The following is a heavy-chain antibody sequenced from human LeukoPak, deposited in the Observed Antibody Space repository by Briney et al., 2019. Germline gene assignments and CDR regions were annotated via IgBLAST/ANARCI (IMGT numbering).Heavy chain of an antibody. V-gene: IGHV3-53*01. J-gene: IGHJ4*02. D-gene: IGHD6-25*01. CDR3: AGKRY. CDR1: GFTVSSNY. CDR2: IYNSGST. Sequence: GGSLRLSCAASGFTVSSNYMSWVRQAPGKGLEWISVIYNSGSTYYADSVKGRFTTSRDNSKNTVYLQMSSLRAEDTAVYCCAGKRYWGQGTLVTVSS.